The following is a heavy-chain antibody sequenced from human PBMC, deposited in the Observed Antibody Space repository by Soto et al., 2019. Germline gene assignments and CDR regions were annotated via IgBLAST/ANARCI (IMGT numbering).Heavy chain of an antibody. CDR2: IKQDGSEK. Sequence: GGSLRLSCAASGFTFSSYWMSWVRQAPGKGLEWVANIKQDGSEKYYVDSVKGRFTISRDNAKSSLYLQMNSLRAEDTAVYYCARDGSYYDFWSGYNYYYGMDVWGQGTTVTVSS. J-gene: IGHJ6*02. D-gene: IGHD3-3*01. V-gene: IGHV3-7*03. CDR1: GFTFSSYW. CDR3: ARDGSYYDFWSGYNYYYGMDV.